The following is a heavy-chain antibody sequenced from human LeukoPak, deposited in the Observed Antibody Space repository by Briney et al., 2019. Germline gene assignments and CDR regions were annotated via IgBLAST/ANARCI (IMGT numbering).Heavy chain of an antibody. CDR3: AKGHNYDILTGFPLFDY. D-gene: IGHD3-9*01. CDR2: ISGSGGST. Sequence: PGGSLRLSCAASGFTFSSYAMSGVRQAPGKGLEWVSGISGSGGSTYYADSVKGRFTISRDNSKNTLYLQMNSLRAEDTAVYYCAKGHNYDILTGFPLFDYWGQGTLVTVSS. J-gene: IGHJ4*02. V-gene: IGHV3-23*01. CDR1: GFTFSSYA.